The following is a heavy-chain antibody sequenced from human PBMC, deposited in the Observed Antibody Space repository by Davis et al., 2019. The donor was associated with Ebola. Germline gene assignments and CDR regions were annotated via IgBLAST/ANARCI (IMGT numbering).Heavy chain of an antibody. CDR3: ARDHVYNNGWDN. J-gene: IGHJ4*02. CDR2: INPILGIA. CDR1: GGTFSSYA. D-gene: IGHD6-19*01. V-gene: IGHV1-69*04. Sequence: SVKVSCKASGGTFSSYAISWVRQAPGQGLEWMGRINPILGIANYAQKFQGRVTMTADKSTSTAYMELSSLRSEDTAVYYCARDHVYNNGWDNWGQGTLVTVSS.